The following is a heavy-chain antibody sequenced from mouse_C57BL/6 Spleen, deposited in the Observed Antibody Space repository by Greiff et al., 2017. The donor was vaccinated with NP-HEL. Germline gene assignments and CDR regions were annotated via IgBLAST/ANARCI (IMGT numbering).Heavy chain of an antibody. D-gene: IGHD2-5*01. CDR3: ARFYSNFAMDY. Sequence: QVQLQQSGAELVRPGTSVKMSCKASGYTFTNYWIGWAKQRPGHGLEWIGDIYPGGGYTNYNEKFKGKATLTANKSSSTAYMQFSSLTSEDSAIYYCARFYSNFAMDYWGQGTSVTVSS. V-gene: IGHV1-63*01. CDR1: GYTFTNYW. CDR2: IYPGGGYT. J-gene: IGHJ4*01.